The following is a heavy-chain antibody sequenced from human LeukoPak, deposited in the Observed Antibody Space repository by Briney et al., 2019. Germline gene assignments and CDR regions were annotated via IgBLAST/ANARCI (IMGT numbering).Heavy chain of an antibody. CDR2: IYPDESNI. V-gene: IGHV5-51*01. Sequence: GESLKISCKGSGYSFPTYWIAWVRQMPGKGLEWMGIIYPDESNIRYSPSFQGQVSISADKSISTAYLQWSSLKASDTAMYYCARPPSRGYSSSFEYWGQGTLVTVSS. CDR1: GYSFPTYW. J-gene: IGHJ4*02. CDR3: ARPPSRGYSSSFEY. D-gene: IGHD2-2*03.